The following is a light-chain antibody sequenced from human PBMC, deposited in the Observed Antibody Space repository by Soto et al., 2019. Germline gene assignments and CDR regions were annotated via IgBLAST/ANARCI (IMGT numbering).Light chain of an antibody. CDR1: QNIYYN. Sequence: VMTQSPAAVSVSPGGGATLSCRASQNIYYNVAWYQHRPGQAPRLLIYRASTRATGVPARFSGSGSGTEFTLTISSLQSEDFTVYSCLQYHNLWAFGQASKADI. CDR2: RAS. V-gene: IGKV3-15*01. CDR3: LQYHNLWA. J-gene: IGKJ1*01.